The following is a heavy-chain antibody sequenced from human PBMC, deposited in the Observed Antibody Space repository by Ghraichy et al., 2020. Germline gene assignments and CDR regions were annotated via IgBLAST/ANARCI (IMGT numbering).Heavy chain of an antibody. Sequence: GGSLRLSCAASGFTFSNAWMSWVRQAPGKGLEWVGRIKSKTDGGTTDYAAPVKGRFTISRDESKNTLYLQMNSLKTEDTAVYYCTTDLYDYGDYGHAFDIWGQGTMVTVSS. CDR1: GFTFSNAW. J-gene: IGHJ3*02. CDR3: TTDLYDYGDYGHAFDI. CDR2: IKSKTDGGTT. V-gene: IGHV3-15*01. D-gene: IGHD4-17*01.